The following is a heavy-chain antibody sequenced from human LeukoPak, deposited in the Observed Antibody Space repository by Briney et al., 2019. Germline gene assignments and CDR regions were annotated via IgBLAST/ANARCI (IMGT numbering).Heavy chain of an antibody. D-gene: IGHD3-22*01. V-gene: IGHV3-48*01. CDR1: GFTFSSYS. CDR2: ISSSSSTI. Sequence: GGSLRLSCAASGFTFSSYSMNWVRQAPGKGLEWVSYISSSSSTIYYADSVKGRFTISRDNAKNSLYLQMNSLRAEDTAVYYCAKDPEEDYYDSSGYYSPFDYWGQGTLVTVSS. CDR3: AKDPEEDYYDSSGYYSPFDY. J-gene: IGHJ4*02.